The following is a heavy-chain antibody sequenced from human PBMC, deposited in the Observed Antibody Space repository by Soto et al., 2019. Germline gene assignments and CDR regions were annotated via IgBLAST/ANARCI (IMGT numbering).Heavy chain of an antibody. Sequence: PSETLSLTCAVYGGSFSGDYWSWIRRPPGKGLEWIGEINHSGSTNYNPSLKSRVTISVDTSKNQFSLKLSSVTAADTAVYYCARDFFRFTIFGVVIGPYFDYWGQGTLVTVSS. CDR3: ARDFFRFTIFGVVIGPYFDY. CDR1: GGSFSGDY. V-gene: IGHV4-34*01. D-gene: IGHD3-3*01. CDR2: INHSGST. J-gene: IGHJ4*02.